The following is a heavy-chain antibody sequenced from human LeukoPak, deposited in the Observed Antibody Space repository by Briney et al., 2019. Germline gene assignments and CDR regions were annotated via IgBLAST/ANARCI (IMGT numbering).Heavy chain of an antibody. V-gene: IGHV3-7*01. J-gene: IGHJ3*01. D-gene: IGHD3-10*01. CDR2: IKQDGSEK. CDR1: GFTFSSYW. Sequence: GGSLRLSCAASGFTFSSYWMSWVRQAPGKGLEWVANIKQDGSEKYYVDSVKGRFTISRDNAKNSLYLQMNSLRAEDTAVYYCARRRVPYGSGSSFAFDVWGQGTMVTVSS. CDR3: ARRRVPYGSGSSFAFDV.